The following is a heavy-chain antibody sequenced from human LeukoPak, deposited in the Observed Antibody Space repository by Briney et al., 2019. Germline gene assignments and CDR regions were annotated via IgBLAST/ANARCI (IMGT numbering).Heavy chain of an antibody. CDR1: GFTVSSNY. D-gene: IGHD3-10*01. Sequence: GGSLRLSCAASGFTVSSNYMSWVRQAPGKGLEWVSVIYSGGSTYYADSVKSRFTISRDNSKNTLYLQMNSLRAEDTAVYYCARSMVRGVRDAFDIWGQGTMVTVSS. CDR3: ARSMVRGVRDAFDI. J-gene: IGHJ3*02. V-gene: IGHV3-66*01. CDR2: IYSGGST.